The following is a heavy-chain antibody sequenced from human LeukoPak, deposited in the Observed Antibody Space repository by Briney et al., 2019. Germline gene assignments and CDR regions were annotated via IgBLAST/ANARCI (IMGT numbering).Heavy chain of an antibody. CDR2: INSDGSST. CDR1: GFTFRTYW. V-gene: IGHV3-74*01. Sequence: GGSLRLSCAASGFTFRTYWMHWVRHAPGKGLVWVSRINSDGSSTSYADSVKGRFTISRDNAKNTLYLQMNSLRAEDTAVYYCAREGGGYSSSWYDYWGHGTLVTVSS. J-gene: IGHJ5*01. D-gene: IGHD6-13*01. CDR3: AREGGGYSSSWYDY.